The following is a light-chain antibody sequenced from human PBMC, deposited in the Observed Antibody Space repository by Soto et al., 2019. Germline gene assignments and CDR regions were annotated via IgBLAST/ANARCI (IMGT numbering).Light chain of an antibody. J-gene: IGKJ1*01. CDR1: RSVSSSY. V-gene: IGKV3-20*01. CDR3: QQYGSSPQT. Sequence: EIVMTQSPATLCVSLGGRATLSYRASRSVSSSYLAWYQQKPGQAPRLLIYGASSRATGIPDRFSGSGSGTDFTLTISRLEPEDFAVYFCQQYGSSPQTFGQGTKVDIK. CDR2: GAS.